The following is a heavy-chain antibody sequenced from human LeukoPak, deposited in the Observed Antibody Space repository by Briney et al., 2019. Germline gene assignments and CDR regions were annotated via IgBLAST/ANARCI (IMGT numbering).Heavy chain of an antibody. Sequence: PGGSLRLSCAASGFTFSSYWMSWVRQAPGKGLEWVANIKQDGSEKYYVDSVKGRFTISRDNAKNSLYLQMNSLRAEDTAVYYCAKDLRHRLRLWVYPPFDYWGQGTLVTVSS. CDR2: IKQDGSEK. V-gene: IGHV3-7*01. D-gene: IGHD5-12*01. CDR3: AKDLRHRLRLWVYPPFDY. CDR1: GFTFSSYW. J-gene: IGHJ4*02.